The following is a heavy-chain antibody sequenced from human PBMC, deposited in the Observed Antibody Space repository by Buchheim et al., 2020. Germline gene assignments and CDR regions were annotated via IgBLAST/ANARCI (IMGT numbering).Heavy chain of an antibody. J-gene: IGHJ6*02. V-gene: IGHV1-2*02. CDR2: INPNSGGT. D-gene: IGHD4-11*01. Sequence: QVQLVQSGAEVKKPGASVMVSCKASGYTFSGYYMHWVRQAPGQGLEWMGWINPNSGGTKYALRFQGRVTMTRETSISTAYMELRSLISDDTAVYYCARDRDYSKFGYYYYGMDVWGQGTT. CDR3: ARDRDYSKFGYYYYGMDV. CDR1: GYTFSGYY.